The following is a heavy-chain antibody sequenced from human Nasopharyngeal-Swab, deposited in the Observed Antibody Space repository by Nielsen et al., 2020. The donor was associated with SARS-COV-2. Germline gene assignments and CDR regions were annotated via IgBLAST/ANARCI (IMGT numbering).Heavy chain of an antibody. Sequence: RQAPGKGLEWVSYISSSSSYTNYADSVKGRFTISRDNSKNTLYLQMNSLRAEDTAVYYCASSHDFWSGSPYYYYYGMDVWGQGTTVTVSS. D-gene: IGHD3-3*01. CDR3: ASSHDFWSGSPYYYYYGMDV. V-gene: IGHV3-11*03. J-gene: IGHJ6*02. CDR2: ISSSSSYT.